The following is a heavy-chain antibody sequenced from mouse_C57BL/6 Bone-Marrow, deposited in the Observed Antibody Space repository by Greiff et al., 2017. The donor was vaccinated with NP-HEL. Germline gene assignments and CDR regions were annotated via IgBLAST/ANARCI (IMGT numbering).Heavy chain of an antibody. V-gene: IGHV1-81*01. J-gene: IGHJ3*01. CDR2: IYPRSGNT. D-gene: IGHD3-3*01. CDR3: ARSGLGRFAY. Sequence: VQLQQSGAELARPGASVKLSCNASGYTFTSYGISWVKQRTGQGLEWIGEIYPRSGNTYYNEKFKGKATLTADKSSSTAYMELRSLTSEDSAVYFCARSGLGRFAYWGQGTLVTVSA. CDR1: GYTFTSYG.